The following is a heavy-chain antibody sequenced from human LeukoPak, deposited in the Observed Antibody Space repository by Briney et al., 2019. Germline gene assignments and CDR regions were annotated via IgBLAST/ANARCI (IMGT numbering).Heavy chain of an antibody. CDR3: ARLIPDDYGDYYFDY. CDR1: GFTFSSYW. V-gene: IGHV3-74*01. CDR2: INSDGSST. J-gene: IGHJ4*02. D-gene: IGHD4-17*01. Sequence: GGSLRLSCAASGFTFSSYWMHWVRQAPGKGLVWVSRINSDGSSTSYADSVKGRFTIFRDNAKNTLYLQMNSLRAEDTAVYYCARLIPDDYGDYYFDYWGQGALVTVSS.